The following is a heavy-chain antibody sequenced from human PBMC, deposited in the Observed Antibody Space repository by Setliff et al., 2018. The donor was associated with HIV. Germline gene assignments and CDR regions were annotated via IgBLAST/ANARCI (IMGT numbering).Heavy chain of an antibody. V-gene: IGHV4-31*03. CDR2: IYHSGST. J-gene: IGHJ3*02. CDR1: GGSTSSDSYY. CDR3: ATGKLAAGGAFVI. D-gene: IGHD6-13*01. Sequence: SETLSLTCIVSGGSTSSDSYYWSWIRQPAGKGLEWIGYIYHSGSTYYNPSLKSRVTISVDTSKNQFSLELNSVTAADTAVFYCATGKLAAGGAFVIWGQGTMVTVSS.